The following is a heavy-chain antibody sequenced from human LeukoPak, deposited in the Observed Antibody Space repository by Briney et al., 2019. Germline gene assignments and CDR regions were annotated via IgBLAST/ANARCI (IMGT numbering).Heavy chain of an antibody. V-gene: IGHV3-23*01. CDR3: AKDRGEYCGGGTCWRAFDI. Sequence: GGSLRLSCAASAFTFSTFAMSWVRQAPGKGLEWVSTISGNGGRTYYADSVKGRFTISRDNSKNTLYLQMNSLRVEDTAVYYCAKDRGEYCGGGTCWRAFDIWGQGTTVTVSS. D-gene: IGHD2-15*01. CDR1: AFTFSTFA. CDR2: ISGNGGRT. J-gene: IGHJ3*02.